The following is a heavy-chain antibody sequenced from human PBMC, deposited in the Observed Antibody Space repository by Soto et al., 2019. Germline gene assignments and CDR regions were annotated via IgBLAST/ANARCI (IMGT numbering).Heavy chain of an antibody. CDR1: GYDFTAYD. CDR3: GRGPSPRAPAGGTPYYYAMDV. Sequence: ASVKVSCKASGYDFTAYDINWVRQASGQGLEWMGWMNPINGAAGSARRFQGRISMTRNTATGTAYLELTSLRSDDSAVYYCGRGPSPRAPAGGTPYYYAMDVWGQGTTVTVS. J-gene: IGHJ6*02. CDR2: MNPINGAA. D-gene: IGHD6-13*01. V-gene: IGHV1-8*02.